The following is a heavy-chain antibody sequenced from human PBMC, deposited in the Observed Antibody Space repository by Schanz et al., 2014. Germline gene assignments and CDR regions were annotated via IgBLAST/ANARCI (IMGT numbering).Heavy chain of an antibody. Sequence: QVQLVQSGAEVQKPGASVKISCKASGYTFTDYYMYWVRQAPGQGLEWMGRINPNSGGTNYAQKFQGRVTMTRDTSISTAYMELSSLRSDDTAVYYCARELRLEYYFDYWGQGTQVTVSS. D-gene: IGHD4-17*01. V-gene: IGHV1-2*02. J-gene: IGHJ4*02. CDR1: GYTFTDYY. CDR2: INPNSGGT. CDR3: ARELRLEYYFDY.